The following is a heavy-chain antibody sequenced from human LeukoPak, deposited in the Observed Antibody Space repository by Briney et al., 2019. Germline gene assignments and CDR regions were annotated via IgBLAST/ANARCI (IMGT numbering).Heavy chain of an antibody. CDR2: MNPNSGNT. Sequence: ASVKVSCKASGYTFTSYDINWVRQATGQGLERMGWMNPNSGNTGYAQKFQGRVTMTTDTSTSTAYMELRSLRYDDTAVYYCAKERARGFGELSAFGYWGRGTLVTVSS. J-gene: IGHJ4*02. V-gene: IGHV1-8*02. CDR1: GYTFTSYD. CDR3: AKERARGFGELSAFGY. D-gene: IGHD3-10*01.